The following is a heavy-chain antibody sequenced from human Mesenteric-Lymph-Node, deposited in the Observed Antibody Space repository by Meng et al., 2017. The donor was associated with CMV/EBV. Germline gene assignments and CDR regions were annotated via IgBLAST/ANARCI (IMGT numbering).Heavy chain of an antibody. D-gene: IGHD6-6*01. V-gene: IGHV1-8*02. J-gene: IGHJ5*02. CDR3: ARDRTMYSSSFYAGFDP. CDR2: MNPNSGNT. CDR1: GYTFTGYY. Sequence: ASVKVSCKASGYTFTGYYIHWVRQATGQGLEWMGWMNPNSGNTGYAQKFQGRVTMTRNTSISTAYMELSSLRSEDTAVYYCARDRTMYSSSFYAGFDPWGQGTLVTVSS.